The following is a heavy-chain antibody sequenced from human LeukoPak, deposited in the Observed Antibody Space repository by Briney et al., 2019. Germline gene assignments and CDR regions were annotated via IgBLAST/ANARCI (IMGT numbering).Heavy chain of an antibody. J-gene: IGHJ4*02. CDR1: GFTFSSYA. CDR2: ISGSGGST. D-gene: IGHD3-16*02. CDR3: AKPKNDYVWGSYRPFDY. V-gene: IGHV3-23*01. Sequence: GGSLRLSCAASGFTFSSYAMSWVRQAPGKGLEWVSAISGSGGSTYYADSVKGRFTISRDNPKNTLYLQMNSLRAEDTAVYYCAKPKNDYVWGSYRPFDYWGQGTLVTVSS.